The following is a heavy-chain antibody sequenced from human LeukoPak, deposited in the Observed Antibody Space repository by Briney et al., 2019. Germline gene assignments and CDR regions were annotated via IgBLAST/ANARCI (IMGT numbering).Heavy chain of an antibody. CDR3: AKEVVPAAKIYGMDV. Sequence: PGGSLRLSCAASGFTFSSYGMHWVRQAPGKGLEWVAVISYDGSNKYYADSVKGRFTISRDNSKNTLYLQMNSLRAEDTAVYYCAKEVVPAAKIYGMDVWGKGTTVTVSS. D-gene: IGHD2-2*01. J-gene: IGHJ6*04. CDR2: ISYDGSNK. V-gene: IGHV3-30*18. CDR1: GFTFSSYG.